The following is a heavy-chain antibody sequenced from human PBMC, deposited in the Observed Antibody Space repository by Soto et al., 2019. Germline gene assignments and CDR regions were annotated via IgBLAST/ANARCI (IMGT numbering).Heavy chain of an antibody. CDR2: ISPYSGNT. Sequence: QGQLVQSGDEVRKPGSSVKVSCKASGYIFVNYGIDWVRQAPGXGLEWMGWISPYSGNTHYASKVQGRLTMTTDTXXXXXXXXXXXXXXXXXXXXXXXXXXXXXXXXPQDVWGQGTTVTVSS. CDR3: XXXXXXXXXXPQDV. CDR1: GYIFVNYG. V-gene: IGHV1-18*01. J-gene: IGHJ6*02.